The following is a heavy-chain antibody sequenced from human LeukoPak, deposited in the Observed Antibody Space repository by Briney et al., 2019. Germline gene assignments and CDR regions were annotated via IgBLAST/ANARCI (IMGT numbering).Heavy chain of an antibody. V-gene: IGHV1-69*13. CDR1: GGTFSSYA. D-gene: IGHD3-16*01. J-gene: IGHJ6*03. CDR2: IIPIFGTA. Sequence: ASVKVSCKASGGTFSSYAISWVRQAPGQGLEWMGGIIPIFGTANYAQKFQGRVTITADESTSTAYIELSSLRSEDTAVYYCARGMITFGGLPDYYYYMDVWGKGTTVTISS. CDR3: ARGMITFGGLPDYYYYMDV.